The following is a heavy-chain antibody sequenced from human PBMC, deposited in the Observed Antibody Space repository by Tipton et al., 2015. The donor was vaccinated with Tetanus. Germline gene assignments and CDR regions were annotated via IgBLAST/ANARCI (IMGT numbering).Heavy chain of an antibody. Sequence: GLVKPSEPLSLTCTITGDSITSSRYYWAWIRQTPGKGLEWIGSIYYGGNTYYNPPLKSRLTMAVDTSKTQVSLKLSSVTAADTAVYYCATGRRTVGFDYWGQGALVTVSS. CDR2: IYYGGNT. CDR3: ATGRRTVGFDY. D-gene: IGHD4-23*01. V-gene: IGHV4-39*01. CDR1: GDSITSSRYY. J-gene: IGHJ4*02.